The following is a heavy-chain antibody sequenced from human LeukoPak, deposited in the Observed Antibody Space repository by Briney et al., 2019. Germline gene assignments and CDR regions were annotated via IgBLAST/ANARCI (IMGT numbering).Heavy chain of an antibody. V-gene: IGHV3-48*04. Sequence: GGPLRLSGAASGFTFSSYAMSWVRQAPGKGLEWVSYISSGNTIYYGDSVKGRFTISRDNAKNSLYLQMNSLRVEDTAVYYCARVGRAIAAAGFGAFDIWGQGTTVTVSS. CDR3: ARVGRAIAAAGFGAFDI. CDR1: GFTFSSYA. D-gene: IGHD6-13*01. CDR2: ISSGNTI. J-gene: IGHJ3*02.